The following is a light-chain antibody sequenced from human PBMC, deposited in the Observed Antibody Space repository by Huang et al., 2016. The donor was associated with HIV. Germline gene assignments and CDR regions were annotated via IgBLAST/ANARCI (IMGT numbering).Light chain of an antibody. V-gene: IGKV1-NL1*01. J-gene: IGKJ3*01. CDR2: ATS. Sequence: DIQMTQSPSSLSASVGGRVTITCRASQGVSNSLAWYQQKPGKAPKLLIYATSRLQSGVPSRFSGTGSGTDYTLTINSLQPEDFGTYYCQQYYRTPFFTFGPGTKVDVK. CDR1: QGVSNS. CDR3: QQYYRTPFFT.